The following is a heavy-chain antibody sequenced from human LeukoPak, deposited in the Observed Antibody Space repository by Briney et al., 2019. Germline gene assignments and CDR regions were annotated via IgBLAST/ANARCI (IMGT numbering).Heavy chain of an antibody. CDR1: GFTFSSYG. CDR3: AREGTFGYHYFDY. Sequence: PGGSLRLSCAASGFTFSSYGIHWVRQAPGKGLEWVANIYQGGSETHYVDSVKGRFTISGDNAKNSLYLHLSSLRAEDTAVYYCAREGTFGYHYFDYWGQGALVTVSS. CDR2: IYQGGSET. D-gene: IGHD3-3*01. J-gene: IGHJ4*02. V-gene: IGHV3-7*01.